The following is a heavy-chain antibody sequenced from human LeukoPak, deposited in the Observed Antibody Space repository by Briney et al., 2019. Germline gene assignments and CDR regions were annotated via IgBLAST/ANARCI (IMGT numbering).Heavy chain of an antibody. CDR1: GFTFSSYG. V-gene: IGHV3-30*02. CDR3: AKTGTYYYYYYMDV. J-gene: IGHJ6*03. D-gene: IGHD1-1*01. CDR2: IRYDGSNK. Sequence: SGGSLRLSCAASGFTFSSYGMHWVRQAPGKGLGWVAFIRYDGSNKYYADSVKGRFTISRDNSKNTLYLQMNSLRAEDTAVYYCAKTGTYYYYYYMDVWGKGTTVTVSS.